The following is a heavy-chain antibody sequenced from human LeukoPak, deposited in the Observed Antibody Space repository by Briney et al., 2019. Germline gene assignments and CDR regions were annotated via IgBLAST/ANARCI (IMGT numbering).Heavy chain of an antibody. CDR3: AKASRQGAVASPLDY. CDR2: IGGDGGRT. D-gene: IGHD6-19*01. V-gene: IGHV3-23*01. CDR1: GVTFSSYA. J-gene: IGHJ4*02. Sequence: ESGGSLRLSCAASGVTFSSYAMSWVRQAPGKGLEWVSGIGGDGGRTYYADSVKGRFTISRDNSKDTVFLQMNSLRAEDTAVYYCAKASRQGAVASPLDYWGQGTLVTVSS.